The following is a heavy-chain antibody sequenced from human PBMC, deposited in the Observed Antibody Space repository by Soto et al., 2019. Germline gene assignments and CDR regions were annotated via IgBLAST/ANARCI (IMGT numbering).Heavy chain of an antibody. V-gene: IGHV1-69*13. CDR3: ERDHGDGYNFYHYGMDV. CDR1: GGTFSSYA. J-gene: IGHJ6*02. Sequence: GASVKVSCKASGGTFSSYAISWVRQAPGQGLEWMGGIIPIFGTANYAQKFQGRVTITADESTSTAYMELSSLRSEDTAVYYCERDHGDGYNFYHYGMDVWGQGTTVTVSS. CDR2: IIPIFGTA. D-gene: IGHD5-12*01.